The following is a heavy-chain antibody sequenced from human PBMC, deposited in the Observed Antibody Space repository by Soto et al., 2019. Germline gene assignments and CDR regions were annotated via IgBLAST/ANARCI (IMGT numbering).Heavy chain of an antibody. Sequence: GGSLRLSCAAYGFTFSSYWMHWVRQAPGKGLVWVSRINSDGSSTSYADSVKGRFTISRDNAKNTLYLQMNSLRAEDTAVYYCARDSLPLWFGGEDYYYYMDVWGKGTTVTVSS. CDR3: ARDSLPLWFGGEDYYYYMDV. V-gene: IGHV3-74*01. CDR1: GFTFSSYW. J-gene: IGHJ6*03. CDR2: INSDGSST. D-gene: IGHD3-10*01.